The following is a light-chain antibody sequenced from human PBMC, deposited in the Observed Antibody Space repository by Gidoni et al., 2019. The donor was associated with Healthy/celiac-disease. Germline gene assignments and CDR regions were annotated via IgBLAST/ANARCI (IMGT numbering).Light chain of an antibody. Sequence: DIQMTQSPSSLSASVGDRVTITCRASQSISSYLNWYQQKPGKAHKLLIYAASSLQSGVPSRFSGSGSGTDFTLTISSLQPEEFATYYCQQSYSTPPTFXQXTKVEIK. CDR1: QSISSY. V-gene: IGKV1-39*01. CDR3: QQSYSTPPT. CDR2: AAS. J-gene: IGKJ1*01.